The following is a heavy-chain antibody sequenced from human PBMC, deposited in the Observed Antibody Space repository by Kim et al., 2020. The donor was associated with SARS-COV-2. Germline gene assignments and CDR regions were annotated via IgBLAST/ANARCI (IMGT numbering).Heavy chain of an antibody. V-gene: IGHV3-30*04. D-gene: IGHD3-10*01. Sequence: GGSLRLSCAASGFTFSSYAMHWVRQAPGKGLEWVAVISYDGSNKYYADSVKGRFTISRDNSKNTLYLQMNSLRAEDTAVYYCAREWEDYYGSGSDYYYYGMDVWGQGTTVTVS. CDR2: ISYDGSNK. CDR3: AREWEDYYGSGSDYYYYGMDV. J-gene: IGHJ6*02. CDR1: GFTFSSYA.